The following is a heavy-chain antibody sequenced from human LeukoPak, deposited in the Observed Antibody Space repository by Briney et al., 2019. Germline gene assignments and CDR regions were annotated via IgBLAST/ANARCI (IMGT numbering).Heavy chain of an antibody. CDR3: ARVEASGYDYGAFDY. J-gene: IGHJ4*02. D-gene: IGHD5-12*01. Sequence: GGSLRLSCVASGFTFSSYAMSWVRQAPGKGLEWLSSISGSGGNTYYADSVKGRFTISRDNAKNSLYLQMNSLRAEDTAVYYCARVEASGYDYGAFDYWGQGTLVTVSS. CDR1: GFTFSSYA. V-gene: IGHV3-23*01. CDR2: ISGSGGNT.